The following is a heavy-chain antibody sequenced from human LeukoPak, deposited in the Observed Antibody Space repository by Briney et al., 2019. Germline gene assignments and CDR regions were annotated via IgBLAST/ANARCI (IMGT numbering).Heavy chain of an antibody. D-gene: IGHD1-1*01. J-gene: IGHJ6*03. V-gene: IGHV3-23*01. Sequence: QTGGSLRLSCAASGFTFSSYAMSWVRQAPGKGLEWVSAISGSGGSTYYADSVKGRFTISRDNAKNSLYLQVNSLRAEDTAVYYCARNGYLSNWYYYYMDVWGKGTTVTISS. CDR2: ISGSGGST. CDR1: GFTFSSYA. CDR3: ARNGYLSNWYYYYMDV.